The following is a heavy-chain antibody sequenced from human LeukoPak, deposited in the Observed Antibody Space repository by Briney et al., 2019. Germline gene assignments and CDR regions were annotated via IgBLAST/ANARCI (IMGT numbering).Heavy chain of an antibody. CDR2: IYYSGST. V-gene: IGHV4-59*01. Sequence: SETLSLTCTVSGGSISSYYWSWIRQPPGKGLEWIGYIYYSGSTNYNPSLKSRVTISVDTSKNQSSLKLSSVTAADTAVHYCARGDDTSFDPWGQGTLVTVSS. D-gene: IGHD3-9*01. CDR1: GGSISSYY. CDR3: ARGDDTSFDP. J-gene: IGHJ5*02.